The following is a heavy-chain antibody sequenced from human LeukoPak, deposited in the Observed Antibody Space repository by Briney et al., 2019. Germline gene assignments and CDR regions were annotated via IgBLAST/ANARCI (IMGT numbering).Heavy chain of an antibody. D-gene: IGHD4-23*01. CDR2: IIPIFGTA. CDR3: VSVGSPTKFYYYYMDV. J-gene: IGHJ6*03. V-gene: IGHV1-69*05. Sequence: ASVKVSCKASGGTFSSYAISWVRQAPGQGLEWMGGIIPIFGTANYAQKFQGRVRITTDESTSTAYMELSSLRSEDTAVYYCVSVGSPTKFYYYYMDVWGKGTTVTVSS. CDR1: GGTFSSYA.